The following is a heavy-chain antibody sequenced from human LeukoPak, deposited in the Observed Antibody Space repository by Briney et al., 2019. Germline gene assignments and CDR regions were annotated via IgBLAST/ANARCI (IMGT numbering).Heavy chain of an antibody. CDR1: GLTFSSYG. Sequence: PGGSLRLSCAAPGLTFSSYGMHWVRQAPGKGLEWVAIIWYDGSNKYYADSVKDRFTISRDNSKNTLYLQMNSLRAEDTAVYYCARDLGAVAGKAGPSGWFDPWGQGTLVTVSS. V-gene: IGHV3-33*01. CDR3: ARDLGAVAGKAGPSGWFDP. CDR2: IWYDGSNK. J-gene: IGHJ5*02. D-gene: IGHD6-19*01.